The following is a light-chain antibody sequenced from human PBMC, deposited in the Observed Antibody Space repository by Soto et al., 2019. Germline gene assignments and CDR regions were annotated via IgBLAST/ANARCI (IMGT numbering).Light chain of an antibody. J-gene: IGKJ1*01. CDR2: DAF. CDR3: RQYHSYWT. Sequence: DFQMTQSPSTLSASVGDRVTITCRASQHIRSRLAWFQQKPGKAPKLLIYDAFSLESGVPQRFSGSGSGTAFSLSISSRQTDDFSTYNCRQYHSYWTFGQGTKVE. V-gene: IGKV1-5*01. CDR1: QHIRSR.